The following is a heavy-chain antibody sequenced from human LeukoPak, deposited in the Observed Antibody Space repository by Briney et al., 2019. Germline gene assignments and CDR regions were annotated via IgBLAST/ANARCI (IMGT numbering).Heavy chain of an antibody. CDR2: IYSGGST. Sequence: GGSLRLSCAASGFTVSSNYMSWVRQAPGKGLEWVSVIYSGGSTYYADSVKGRFTISRDNSKNTLYLQMNSLRAEDTAVYYRATYSSSWRLFDYWGQGTLVTVSS. CDR3: ATYSSSWRLFDY. J-gene: IGHJ4*02. V-gene: IGHV3-53*01. D-gene: IGHD6-13*01. CDR1: GFTVSSNY.